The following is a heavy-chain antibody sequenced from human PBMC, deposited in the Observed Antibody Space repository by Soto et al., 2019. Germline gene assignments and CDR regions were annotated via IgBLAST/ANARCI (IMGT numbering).Heavy chain of an antibody. V-gene: IGHV4-30-2*05. CDR1: GGSINSGDYS. CDR3: AASCVACGGFNYYGMDV. D-gene: IGHD2-21*01. CDR2: IYLTGTT. J-gene: IGHJ6*02. Sequence: PSETLSLTCTVSGGSINSGDYSWTWIRQPPGKVLDWIGYIYLTGTTYFIPSLKSRVTISVDTSKNQFSLKLSSVTAADTAVYYCAASCVACGGFNYYGMDVWGQGTTVTVSS.